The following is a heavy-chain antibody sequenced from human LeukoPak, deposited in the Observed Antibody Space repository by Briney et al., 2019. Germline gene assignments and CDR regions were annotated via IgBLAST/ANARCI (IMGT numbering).Heavy chain of an antibody. J-gene: IGHJ5*02. CDR1: GGSISSGGYY. CDR2: IYYSGST. V-gene: IGHV4-31*03. D-gene: IGHD3-3*01. Sequence: PSQTLSLTCTVSGGSISSGGYYWSWIRQHPGKGLEWIGYIYYSGSTYYNPSLKSRVTMSVDTSKNQFSLKLSSVTAADTAVYYCARAPVGYDFWSGSNWFDPWGQGTLVTVSS. CDR3: ARAPVGYDFWSGSNWFDP.